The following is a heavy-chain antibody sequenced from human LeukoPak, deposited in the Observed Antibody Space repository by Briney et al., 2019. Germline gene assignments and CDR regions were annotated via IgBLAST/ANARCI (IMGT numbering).Heavy chain of an antibody. CDR1: GFTFRHYY. V-gene: IGHV3-11*01. CDR3: ARDYSESEYFFDY. Sequence: GGSLRLSCVTSGFTFRHYYVTWIRQAPGKGLEWVSYISGTGNNKYYADSVKGRFTISRDNAQNSLYLQMSSLRAEDTAMYYCARDYSESEYFFDYWGQGSLVAVSS. CDR2: ISGTGNNK. D-gene: IGHD1-26*01. J-gene: IGHJ4*02.